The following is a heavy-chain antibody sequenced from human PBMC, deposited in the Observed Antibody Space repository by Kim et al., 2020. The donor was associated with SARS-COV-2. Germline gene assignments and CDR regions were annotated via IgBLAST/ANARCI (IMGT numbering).Heavy chain of an antibody. CDR1: GFTFSSFA. J-gene: IGHJ3*02. V-gene: IGHV3-30*04. D-gene: IGHD4-17*01. CDR2: ISYDGSNK. Sequence: GGSLRLSCAASGFTFSSFAMHWVRQAPGKGLEWVAVISYDGSNKYYADSVKGRFTISRDNSKNTLYLQMNSRRAEDTAVYYCARDKELRWKAAFEIWGQGTMVTVSS. CDR3: ARDKELRWKAAFEI.